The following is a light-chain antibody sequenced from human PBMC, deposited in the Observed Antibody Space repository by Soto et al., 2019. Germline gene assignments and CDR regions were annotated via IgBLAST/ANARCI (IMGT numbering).Light chain of an antibody. V-gene: IGKV1-5*03. CDR3: QQCSTFWT. CDR2: KAS. CDR1: QSISSW. J-gene: IGKJ1*01. Sequence: DIQMTQSPSTLSASVGDRVTITCRASQSISSWLAWYQQKPGKAPNLLIYKASTLESGVPSRFSGSGSGTEFTLTISSLQPDDFATYYCQQCSTFWTFGQGTKVDIK.